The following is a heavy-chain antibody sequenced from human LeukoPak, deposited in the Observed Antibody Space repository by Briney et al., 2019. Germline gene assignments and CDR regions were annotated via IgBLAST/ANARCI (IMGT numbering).Heavy chain of an antibody. CDR3: ARLILQNVAAKPENPIDY. Sequence: GESLKISCKGSGYSFTSYWIGGLRQMPGKGLEWMVLVYPGESDTRYSPSFQGQVTISADKSISTAYLQWSSLKASDTAMYYCARLILQNVAAKPENPIDYWGQGTLVTVSS. V-gene: IGHV5-51*01. CDR1: GYSFTSYW. D-gene: IGHD6-13*01. CDR2: VYPGESDT. J-gene: IGHJ4*02.